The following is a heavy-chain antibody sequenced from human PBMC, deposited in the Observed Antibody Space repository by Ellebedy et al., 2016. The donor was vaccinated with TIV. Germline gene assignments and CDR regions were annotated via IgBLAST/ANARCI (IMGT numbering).Heavy chain of an antibody. D-gene: IGHD6-19*01. CDR1: GYSFTSYW. J-gene: IGHJ4*02. V-gene: IGHV5-51*01. CDR3: ASYSSGWYGYIDY. Sequence: GESLKISCKGSGYSFTSYWIGWVRPMPGKGLEWMGIIYPGDSDTRYSPSFPGQVTISADKSISTAYLQWSSLKASDTAMYYCASYSSGWYGYIDYWGQGTLVTVSS. CDR2: IYPGDSDT.